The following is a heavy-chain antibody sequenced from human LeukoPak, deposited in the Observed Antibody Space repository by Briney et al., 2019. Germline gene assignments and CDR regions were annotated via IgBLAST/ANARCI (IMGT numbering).Heavy chain of an antibody. CDR1: GGSISGYC. Sequence: SETLSLTCTVSGGSISGYCWSRIQQPPGKGLEWIGYVYCSGSTNYSPSLGSRVTISVDTSRSRFSLKLSSVTAADTAVYYCAGGYDYYYYYGMDVWGQGTTVTVSS. V-gene: IGHV4-59*08. CDR2: VYCSGST. J-gene: IGHJ6*02. D-gene: IGHD5-12*01. CDR3: AGGYDYYYYYGMDV.